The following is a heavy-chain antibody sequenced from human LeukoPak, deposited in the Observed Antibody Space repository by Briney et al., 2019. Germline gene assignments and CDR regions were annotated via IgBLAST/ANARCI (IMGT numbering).Heavy chain of an antibody. V-gene: IGHV4-34*01. CDR2: INHSGST. D-gene: IGHD3-10*01. CDR1: GGSFSGYY. CDR3: ARTRGMVRGVIGY. J-gene: IGHJ4*02. Sequence: SETLSLTCAVHGGSFSGYYWSWIRQPPGKGLEWIGEINHSGSTNYNPSLKSRVTISVDTSKNQFSLKLSSVTAADTAVYYCARTRGMVRGVIGYWGQGTLVTVSS.